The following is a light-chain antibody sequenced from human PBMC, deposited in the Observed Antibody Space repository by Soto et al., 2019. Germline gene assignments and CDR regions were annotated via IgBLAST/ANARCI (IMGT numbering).Light chain of an antibody. Sequence: QSVLAQPASVSGSPVHSIPISYTGTSSDVGAYNYVSWYQQNPGKAPKLLIYDVRYRPSGVSNRFSCSKSGNTAYLIISGLQAEDEAAYYCSSFTSRHTYVFGSGTKVTVL. V-gene: IGLV2-14*01. CDR3: SSFTSRHTYV. CDR2: DVR. CDR1: SSDVGAYNY. J-gene: IGLJ1*01.